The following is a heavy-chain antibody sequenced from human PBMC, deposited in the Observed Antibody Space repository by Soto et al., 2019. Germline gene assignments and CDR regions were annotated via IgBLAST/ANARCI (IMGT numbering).Heavy chain of an antibody. J-gene: IGHJ6*02. CDR1: GFTFSSYW. Sequence: GGSLRLSCAASGFTFSSYWMSWVRQAPGKGLEWVANIKQDGSEKYYVDSVKGQYTIYRDNAKNSLYLKMNRLKAEDTSVYYCARDHYGPYYYYGMDVWGQGTTVTVSS. D-gene: IGHD4-17*01. V-gene: IGHV3-7*01. CDR2: IKQDGSEK. CDR3: ARDHYGPYYYYGMDV.